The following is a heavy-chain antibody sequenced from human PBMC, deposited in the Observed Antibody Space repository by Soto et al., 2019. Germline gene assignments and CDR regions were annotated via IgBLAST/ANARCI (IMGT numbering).Heavy chain of an antibody. D-gene: IGHD3-22*01. J-gene: IGHJ4*02. V-gene: IGHV1-69*13. CDR2: IIPIFGTA. Sequence: GASVKVSCKASGGTFSSHAISWVRQAPGQGLEWMGGIIPIFGTANYAQKFQGRVTITADESTSTAYMELSSLRSEDTAVYYCAREEYYYDSSGYNHGPCDYWGQGTLVTVSS. CDR3: AREEYYYDSSGYNHGPCDY. CDR1: GGTFSSHA.